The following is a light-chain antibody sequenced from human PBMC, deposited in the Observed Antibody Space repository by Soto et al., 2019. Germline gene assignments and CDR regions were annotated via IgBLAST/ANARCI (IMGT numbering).Light chain of an antibody. V-gene: IGLV3-9*01. CDR3: QVWDSSTLV. CDR2: RDS. J-gene: IGLJ2*01. CDR1: NIGSNN. Sequence: SYELTQPLSVSVALGQTARITCGGNNIGSNNVHWYQQKPGQAPVLVVYRDSNRPSGIPERFSGSNSGNTATLTITRAQAGDEADYYCQVWDSSTLVFGGGTKLTVL.